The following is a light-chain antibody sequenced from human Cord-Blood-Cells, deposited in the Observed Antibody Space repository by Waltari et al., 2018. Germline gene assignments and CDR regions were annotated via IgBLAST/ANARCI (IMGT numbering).Light chain of an antibody. CDR2: RNN. CDR1: TSNFGSND. Sequence: QSVLTQPPSASGTPGQRVTISCSGSTSNFGSNDVYWSQQIPGTAPKLLIYRNNQRPSGVPDRFSGSKSGTSASLAISGLRSEDEADYYCAAWDDSLSGRVFGGGTKLTVL. J-gene: IGLJ3*02. V-gene: IGLV1-47*01. CDR3: AAWDDSLSGRV.